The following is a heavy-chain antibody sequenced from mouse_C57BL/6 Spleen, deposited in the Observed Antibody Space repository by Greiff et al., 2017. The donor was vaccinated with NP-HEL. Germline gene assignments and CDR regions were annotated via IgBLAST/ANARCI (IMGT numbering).Heavy chain of an antibody. J-gene: IGHJ1*03. CDR1: GYAFSSSW. CDR2: IYPGDGDT. D-gene: IGHD1-1*01. Sequence: VQLQQSGPELVKPGASVKISCKASGYAFSSSWMNWVKQRPGKGLEWIGRIYPGDGDTNYNGKFKGKATLTADKSSSTAYMHLSSLTSEDSAVYFCSTIITTVAWYFDVWGTGTTVTVSS. CDR3: STIITTVAWYFDV. V-gene: IGHV1-82*01.